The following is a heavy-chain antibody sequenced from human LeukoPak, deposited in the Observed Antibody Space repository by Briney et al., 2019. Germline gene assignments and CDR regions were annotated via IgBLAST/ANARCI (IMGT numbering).Heavy chain of an antibody. D-gene: IGHD3-22*01. CDR2: ISWNSGSI. J-gene: IGHJ4*02. Sequence: GRSLRLSCAASGFTFDDYAMHWVRQAPGKGLEWVSGISWNSGSIGYADSVKGRFTISRDNAKNSLYLQMNSLGAEDTALYYCAKDRDYYDSSGYWYYFDYWGQGTLVTVSS. CDR3: AKDRDYYDSSGYWYYFDY. V-gene: IGHV3-9*01. CDR1: GFTFDDYA.